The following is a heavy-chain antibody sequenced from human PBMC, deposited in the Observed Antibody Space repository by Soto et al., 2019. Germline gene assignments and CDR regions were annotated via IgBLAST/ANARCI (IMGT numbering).Heavy chain of an antibody. V-gene: IGHV1-18*04. Sequence: ASVKVSCKASGYTFTSYGISWVRQAPGQGLEWMGWISAYNGNTNYAQKLQGRVTMTTDTSTSTAYMELRSLRSDDTAVYHCARDSLIVVVPAAIRPDYYYYGMDVWGQGTTVTVSS. CDR3: ARDSLIVVVPAAIRPDYYYYGMDV. CDR1: GYTFTSYG. D-gene: IGHD2-2*01. CDR2: ISAYNGNT. J-gene: IGHJ6*02.